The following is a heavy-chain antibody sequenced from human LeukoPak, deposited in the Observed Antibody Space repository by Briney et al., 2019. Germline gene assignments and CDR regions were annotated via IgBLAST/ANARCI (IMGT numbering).Heavy chain of an antibody. CDR2: ISGSGGST. J-gene: IGHJ3*02. Sequence: GGSLRLSCAASGFTFSSYAMSWVRQAPGKGLEWVSAISGSGGSTYYADSVKGRFTISRDNSKNTLYLQMNSLRAEDTAVYYCAKDLRLLQFFPDAFEIWGQGTMVTVSS. D-gene: IGHD1-26*01. V-gene: IGHV3-23*01. CDR1: GFTFSSYA. CDR3: AKDLRLLQFFPDAFEI.